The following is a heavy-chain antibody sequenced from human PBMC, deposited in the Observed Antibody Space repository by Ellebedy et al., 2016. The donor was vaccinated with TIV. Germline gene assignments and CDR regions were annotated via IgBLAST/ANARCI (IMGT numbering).Heavy chain of an antibody. CDR2: INHGGST. V-gene: IGHV4-34*01. D-gene: IGHD3-10*01. J-gene: IGHJ5*02. CDR3: ASKKDYYASGSANWFDP. CDR1: GGSFSNYY. Sequence: MPSETLSLTCAVYGGSFSNYYWNWIRQPPGKGLEWIGEINHGGSTNYNPSLKSRVTISLDTSKNQFSLKLSSVTDADTAVYYCASKKDYYASGSANWFDPWGQGTLVTVSS.